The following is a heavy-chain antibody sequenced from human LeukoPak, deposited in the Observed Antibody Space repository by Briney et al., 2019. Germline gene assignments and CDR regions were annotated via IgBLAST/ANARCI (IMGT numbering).Heavy chain of an antibody. CDR2: ISSSGSSM. CDR1: GFTFSDYY. V-gene: IGHV3-11*01. J-gene: IGHJ4*02. D-gene: IGHD3-9*01. Sequence: GGSLRLSCAASGFTFSDYYMSWIRQAPGKGLEWVSYISSSGSSMKYADSVKGRFTISRDNAKNSLYLQMNSLRAEDTALYYCARVDGVRYFDWLPTLWGQGTLVTVSS. CDR3: ARVDGVRYFDWLPTL.